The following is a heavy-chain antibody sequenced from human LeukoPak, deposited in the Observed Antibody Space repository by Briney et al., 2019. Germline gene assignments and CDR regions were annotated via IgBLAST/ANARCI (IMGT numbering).Heavy chain of an antibody. V-gene: IGHV1-69*04. CDR3: ARVSGPLGQLNY. J-gene: IGHJ4*02. D-gene: IGHD2-2*01. Sequence: SVKVSCKASGGTFSSYAISRVRQAPGQGLEWMGRIIPIFGIANYAQKFQGRVTITADKSTSTAYMELSSLRSEDTAVYYCARVSGPLGQLNYWGQGTLVTVSS. CDR2: IIPIFGIA. CDR1: GGTFSSYA.